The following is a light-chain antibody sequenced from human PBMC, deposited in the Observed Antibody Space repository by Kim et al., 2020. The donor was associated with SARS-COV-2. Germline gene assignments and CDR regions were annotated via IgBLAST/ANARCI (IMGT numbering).Light chain of an antibody. V-gene: IGKV3-20*01. J-gene: IGKJ1*01. Sequence: STGERATPSCRASQTVSYTYLAWYQQKPGQAPRLLIYGASTRATGIPDRFSGSGSGTDFTLTITRLEPEDFAVYYCQQYSSSPATFGQGTKVDIK. CDR1: QTVSYTY. CDR2: GAS. CDR3: QQYSSSPAT.